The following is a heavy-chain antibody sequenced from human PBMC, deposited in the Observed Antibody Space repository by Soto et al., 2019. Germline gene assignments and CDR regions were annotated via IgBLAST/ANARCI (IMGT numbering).Heavy chain of an antibody. CDR2: INNDGSRT. J-gene: IGHJ4*02. CDR3: GTTFEY. D-gene: IGHD1-26*01. CDR1: GFTFSNYW. Sequence: EVQVVESGGALVQPGGSLRLSCAASGFTFSNYWTHWVRQVPGEGLVWVSSINNDGSRTWYADSVRGRIAMSRDNARNLVYLQMNSLRAEDTAVYYCGTTFEYWGQGALVTVSS. V-gene: IGHV3-74*01.